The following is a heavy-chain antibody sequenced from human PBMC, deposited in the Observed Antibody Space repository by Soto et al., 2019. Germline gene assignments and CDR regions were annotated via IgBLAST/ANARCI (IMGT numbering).Heavy chain of an antibody. J-gene: IGHJ4*02. Sequence: EVQLLESGGGLVQPGGSLRLSCAASGFTFSNYAMNWVRQAPGKGLEWVSTISGSGSSPYYADSVKGRCTISSDNSKNTLYLQMDSLRAGDSAIYYCAKEGTSGLYYFDYWGQGTLVTVSS. D-gene: IGHD6-19*01. CDR1: GFTFSNYA. V-gene: IGHV3-23*01. CDR2: ISGSGSSP. CDR3: AKEGTSGLYYFDY.